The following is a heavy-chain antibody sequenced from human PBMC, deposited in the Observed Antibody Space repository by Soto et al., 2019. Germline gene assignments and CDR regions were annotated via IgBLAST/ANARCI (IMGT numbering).Heavy chain of an antibody. V-gene: IGHV1-69*13. J-gene: IGHJ6*02. CDR1: GGTFSSYA. CDR3: ASRPLSGYSIRYYYGMDV. Sequence: ASVKVSCKASGGTFSSYAISWVRQAPGQGLEWMGGIIPIFGTANYAQKFQGRVTITADESTSTAYMELSSLRSEDTAVYYCASRPLSGYSIRYYYGMDVWGQGTTVTVSS. CDR2: IIPIFGTA. D-gene: IGHD5-18*01.